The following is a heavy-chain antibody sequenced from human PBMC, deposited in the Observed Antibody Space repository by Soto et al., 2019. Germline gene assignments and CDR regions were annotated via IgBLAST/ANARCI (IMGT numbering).Heavy chain of an antibody. D-gene: IGHD4-4*01. CDR2: IFPPDSDT. CDR1: GYRFTNYW. Sequence: HGESLKISCKASGYRFTNYWIGWVRQVPGEGMEFMGNIFPPDSDTKYSPSFQGQVTISVDNSIGTAYLQWSSLKASDTAIYYCAILYNNYDYWGPGTLVTVSS. CDR3: AILYNNYDY. J-gene: IGHJ4*02. V-gene: IGHV5-51*01.